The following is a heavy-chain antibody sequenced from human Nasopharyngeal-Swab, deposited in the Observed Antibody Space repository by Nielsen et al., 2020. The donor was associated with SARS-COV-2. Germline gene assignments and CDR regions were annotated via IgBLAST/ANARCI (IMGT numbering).Heavy chain of an antibody. Sequence: SETLSLTCTVSGGSISSSSYYWGWIRQPPGKGLEWIGEINHSGSTNYNPSLKSRVTISVDTSKNQFSLKLSSVTAADTAVYYCAGGRGEYSSSSVFFDYWGQGTLVTVSS. D-gene: IGHD6-6*01. CDR3: AGGRGEYSSSSVFFDY. V-gene: IGHV4-39*07. J-gene: IGHJ4*02. CDR2: INHSGST. CDR1: GGSISSSSYY.